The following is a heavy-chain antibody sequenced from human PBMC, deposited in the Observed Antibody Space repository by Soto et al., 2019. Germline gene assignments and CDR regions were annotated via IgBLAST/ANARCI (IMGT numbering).Heavy chain of an antibody. CDR1: RVAFSKFI. CDR3: AKVRYSSPMGYYYGMDV. V-gene: IGHV1-69*13. D-gene: IGHD6-19*01. CDR2: IIPIFGTA. Sequence: ASVKVSFKASRVAFSKFIVTWVRQAPGLGLEWVGGIIPIFGTANYAQKFQGRVTITADESTSTSYMEVNNLRSEDTAVYYCAKVRYSSPMGYYYGMDVWGQGTTVTVSS. J-gene: IGHJ6*02.